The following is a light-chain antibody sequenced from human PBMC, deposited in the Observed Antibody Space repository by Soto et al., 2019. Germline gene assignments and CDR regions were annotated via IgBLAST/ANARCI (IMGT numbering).Light chain of an antibody. CDR2: DVT. CDR3: TSYTPSNTLV. Sequence: QPVLTQPASVSGSAVQSIAISCTGTSSDIGGYNYVSWYQQHPGKAPKLMIHDVTTRPSGVSNRFSGSKSGNTASLTISGLQAEDEADYYCTSYTPSNTLVFGAGTKVTVL. V-gene: IGLV2-14*01. CDR1: SSDIGGYNY. J-gene: IGLJ1*01.